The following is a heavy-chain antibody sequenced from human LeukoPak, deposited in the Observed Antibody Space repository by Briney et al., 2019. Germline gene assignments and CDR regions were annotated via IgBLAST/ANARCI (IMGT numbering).Heavy chain of an antibody. V-gene: IGHV3-48*02. Sequence: GGSLRLSCAAFGFTFSSSSMNWVCQAPGKGLEWVSYISGGSSTIHYADSVKGRFTISRDNAKNSLYLQMNSLRDEDTALYYCARDYGYSSSFDYWGQGTLVTVSS. CDR1: GFTFSSSS. CDR3: ARDYGYSSSFDY. CDR2: ISGGSSTI. J-gene: IGHJ4*02. D-gene: IGHD6-13*01.